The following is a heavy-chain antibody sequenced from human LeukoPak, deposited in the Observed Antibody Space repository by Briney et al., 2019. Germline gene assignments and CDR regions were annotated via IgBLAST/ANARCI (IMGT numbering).Heavy chain of an antibody. V-gene: IGHV3-53*01. CDR2: IYSGGST. J-gene: IGHJ1*01. Sequence: PGGSLRLSCAASGFTFSNALMSWVRQAPGKGLEWVSVIYSGGSTYYADSVKGRFTISRDNSKNTLYLQMNSLRAEDTAVYYCARGRDYYDSSGPEYFQHWGQGTLVTVSS. CDR1: GFTFSNAL. D-gene: IGHD3-22*01. CDR3: ARGRDYYDSSGPEYFQH.